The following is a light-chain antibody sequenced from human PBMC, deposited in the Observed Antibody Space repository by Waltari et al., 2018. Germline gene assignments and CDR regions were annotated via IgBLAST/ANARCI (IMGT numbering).Light chain of an antibody. J-gene: IGKJ1*01. CDR2: VAS. Sequence: EIVMTQSPATLSVSPGERATLSCRDSQSVSSNLAWYQQKPGTAPRLLIYVASTRAIGIPARFSGSGSGTEFTLTISSMQSEDFAVYDWQQYNNWLTWTVGQGTKVEIK. CDR1: QSVSSN. CDR3: QQYNNWLTWT. V-gene: IGKV3-15*01.